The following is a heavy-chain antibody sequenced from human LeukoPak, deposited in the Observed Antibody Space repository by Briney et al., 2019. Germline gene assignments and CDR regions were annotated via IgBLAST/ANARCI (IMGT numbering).Heavy chain of an antibody. J-gene: IGHJ5*02. CDR1: GYTLTELS. Sequence: ASVKVSCKVSGYTLTELSMHWVRQAPGKGLEWMGGFDPEDGETIYAQKFQGRVTMTEDTSTDTAYMELNSLRSEDTAVYYCATEIWEDGYNNWFDPWGQGTLVTVSS. V-gene: IGHV1-24*01. CDR2: FDPEDGET. CDR3: ATEIWEDGYNNWFDP. D-gene: IGHD5-24*01.